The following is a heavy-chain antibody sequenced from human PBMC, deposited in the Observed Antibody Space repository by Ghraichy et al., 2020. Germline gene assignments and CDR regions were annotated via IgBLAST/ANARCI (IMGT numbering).Heavy chain of an antibody. Sequence: GGSLRLSCAASGFTFSSYAMSWVRQAPGKGLEWVSAISGSGGSTYYAASVKGRFTISRDNSKNTLYLQMNSLRAEDTAVYYCGKEYNWNNLDNWFDPWGQGTLVTVSS. CDR2: ISGSGGST. J-gene: IGHJ5*02. CDR1: GFTFSSYA. D-gene: IGHD1/OR15-1a*01. CDR3: GKEYNWNNLDNWFDP. V-gene: IGHV3-23*01.